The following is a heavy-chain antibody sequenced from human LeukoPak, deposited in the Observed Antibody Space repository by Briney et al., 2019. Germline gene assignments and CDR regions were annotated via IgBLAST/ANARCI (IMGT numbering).Heavy chain of an antibody. Sequence: SETLSLTCAVYGGSFSGYYWSWIRQPPGKGLEWIGEINHIGSTNYNPSLKSRVTISVDTSKNQFSLKLSSVTAADTAVYYCARSYDYVWGSYPDYWGQGTLVTVSS. V-gene: IGHV4-34*01. J-gene: IGHJ4*02. CDR3: ARSYDYVWGSYPDY. D-gene: IGHD3-16*02. CDR2: INHIGST. CDR1: GGSFSGYY.